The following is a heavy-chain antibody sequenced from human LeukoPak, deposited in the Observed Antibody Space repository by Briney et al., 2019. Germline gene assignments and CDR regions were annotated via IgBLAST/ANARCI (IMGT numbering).Heavy chain of an antibody. J-gene: IGHJ4*02. CDR1: GFTFCNAV. Sequence: GGSLRLSCVAPGFTFCNAVMSWVRQAPGKGLEWVSAISYNGASTDYADSVRGRFAISRDNSKNTLYLQMNSLRAEDTAVYYCARRTGGTKDYWGQGTRVTVSS. CDR2: ISYNGAST. V-gene: IGHV3-23*01. CDR3: ARRTGGTKDY. D-gene: IGHD7-27*01.